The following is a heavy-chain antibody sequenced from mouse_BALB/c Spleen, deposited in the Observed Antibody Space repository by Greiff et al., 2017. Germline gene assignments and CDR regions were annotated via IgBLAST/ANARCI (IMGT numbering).Heavy chain of an antibody. CDR2: ISSGGST. V-gene: IGHV5-6-5*01. J-gene: IGHJ3*01. D-gene: IGHD2-4*01. Sequence: EVQGVESGGGLVKPGGSLKLSCAASGFTFSSYAMSWVRQTPEKRLEWFASISSGGSTYYPDSVKGRFTISRDNARNILYLQMSSLRSEDTAMYYCASGIYYDYDPFAYWGQGTLVTVSA. CDR3: ASGIYYDYDPFAY. CDR1: GFTFSSYA.